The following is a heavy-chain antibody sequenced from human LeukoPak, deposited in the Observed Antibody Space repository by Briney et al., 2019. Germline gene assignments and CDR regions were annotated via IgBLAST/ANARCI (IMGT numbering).Heavy chain of an antibody. J-gene: IGHJ4*02. Sequence: ASVKVSCKTSSYSFTSYGISWVRQAPGQGLEWMGWISGHNGNTNYAQKIQDRVTMTIDTFTSTAYMEVRSLRSDDTAVYYCARDTAMDDFDYWGQGTLVTVSS. CDR1: SYSFTSYG. CDR3: ARDTAMDDFDY. CDR2: ISGHNGNT. V-gene: IGHV1-18*01. D-gene: IGHD5-18*01.